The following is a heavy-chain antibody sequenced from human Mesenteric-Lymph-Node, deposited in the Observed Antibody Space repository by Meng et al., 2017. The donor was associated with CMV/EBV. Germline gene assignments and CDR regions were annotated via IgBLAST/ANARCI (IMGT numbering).Heavy chain of an antibody. CDR2: IYYSGST. CDR3: ARQPPEEGYSGY. J-gene: IGHJ4*02. D-gene: IGHD5-12*01. Sequence: SETLSLTCTVSGGSISSSSYYWGWIRQPPGKGLEWIGSIYYSGSTYYNPSLKSRVTISVDTSKNQFSLNLRSVTAADTAVYYCARQPPEEGYSGYWGQGTLVTVSS. CDR1: GGSISSSSYY. V-gene: IGHV4-39*01.